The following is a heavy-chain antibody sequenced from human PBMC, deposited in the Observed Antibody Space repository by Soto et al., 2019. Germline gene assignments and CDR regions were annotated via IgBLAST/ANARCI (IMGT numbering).Heavy chain of an antibody. CDR1: GGSISSYY. J-gene: IGHJ5*02. V-gene: IGHV4-59*01. D-gene: IGHD1-1*01. Sequence: PSETLSLTCAVSGGSISSYYWSWIRQPPGKGLEWIGYIYYSGSTNYNPSLKSRVTISVDTSKNQFSLKLSSVTAADTAVYYCARVEVWFDPWGQGTLVTVSS. CDR3: ARVEVWFDP. CDR2: IYYSGST.